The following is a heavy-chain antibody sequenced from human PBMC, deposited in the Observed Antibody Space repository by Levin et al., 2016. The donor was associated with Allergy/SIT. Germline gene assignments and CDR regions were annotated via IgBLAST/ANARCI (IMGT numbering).Heavy chain of an antibody. D-gene: IGHD1-1*01. Sequence: ASVKVSCKAYGYTFTNYDINWVRQAPGQGLEWVGWMNPNNGNTGYAQKFQGRVTITADRSTSTAYMELSSLRSEDTAVYFCANDKQVEDYGDPQWYFDLWGRGTLVTVSS. V-gene: IGHV1-8*01. CDR1: GYTFTNYD. CDR2: MNPNNGNT. CDR3: ANDKQVEDYGDPQWYFDL. J-gene: IGHJ2*01.